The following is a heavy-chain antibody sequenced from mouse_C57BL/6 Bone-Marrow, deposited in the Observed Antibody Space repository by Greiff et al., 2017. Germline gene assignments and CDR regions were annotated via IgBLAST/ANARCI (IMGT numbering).Heavy chain of an antibody. CDR3: ARRVLYYGSSSYFDY. J-gene: IGHJ2*01. CDR2: IYPGDGDT. Sequence: VQVVESGAELVKPGASVKISCKASGYAFSSYWMNWVKQRPGKGLEWIGQIYPGDGDTNYNGKFKGKATLTADKSSSTAYMQLSSLTSEDSAVYFCARRVLYYGSSSYFDYWGQGTTLTVSS. CDR1: GYAFSSYW. D-gene: IGHD1-1*01. V-gene: IGHV1-80*01.